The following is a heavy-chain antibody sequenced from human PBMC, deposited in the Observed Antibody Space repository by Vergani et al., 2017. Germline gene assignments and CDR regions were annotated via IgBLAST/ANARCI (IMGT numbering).Heavy chain of an antibody. CDR1: GYSFTSYW. J-gene: IGHJ6*02. Sequence: EVQLVQSGAEVKKPGESLKISCKGSGYSFTSYWIGWVRQMPGKGLEWMGIIYPGDSDTRYSPSFQGQVTISADKSVSTAYLQWSSLKTSDTAMYYCAREPGRSSSWYYYYYYYGMDVWGQGTTVTVSS. D-gene: IGHD6-13*01. V-gene: IGHV5-51*03. CDR3: AREPGRSSSWYYYYYYYGMDV. CDR2: IYPGDSDT.